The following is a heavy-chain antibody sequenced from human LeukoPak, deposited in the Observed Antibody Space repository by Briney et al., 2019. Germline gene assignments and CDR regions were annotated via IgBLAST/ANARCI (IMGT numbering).Heavy chain of an antibody. CDR2: IYYSGST. Sequence: SETLSLTCTVSGGSISSYYWSWIRQPPGKGLEWIGYIYYSGSTNYNPSLKSRVTISVDTSKNQFSLKLSSVTAADTAVYYYARVTTVKPNWYFDLWGRGTLVTVSS. CDR3: ARVTTVKPNWYFDL. V-gene: IGHV4-59*12. J-gene: IGHJ2*01. CDR1: GGSISSYY. D-gene: IGHD4-17*01.